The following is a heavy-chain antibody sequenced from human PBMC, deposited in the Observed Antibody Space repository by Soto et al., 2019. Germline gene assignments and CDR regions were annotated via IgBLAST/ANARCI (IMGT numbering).Heavy chain of an antibody. D-gene: IGHD6-19*01. Sequence: GGSLRLSCAASGFTVSSNYMSWVRQAPGKGLEWVSVIYSGGNTYYADSVKGRFTISRDNSKNTLYLQMNSLRAEDTAVYYCTRDGSSGWSDYWGQGTLVTVSS. J-gene: IGHJ4*02. CDR3: TRDGSSGWSDY. V-gene: IGHV3-66*01. CDR1: GFTVSSNY. CDR2: IYSGGNT.